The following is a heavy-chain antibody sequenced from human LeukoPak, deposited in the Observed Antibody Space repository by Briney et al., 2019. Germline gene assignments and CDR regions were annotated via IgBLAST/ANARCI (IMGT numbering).Heavy chain of an antibody. CDR3: ARHESSVVPSSFDY. CDR2: IYYSGST. CDR1: GGSISSYY. Sequence: SETLSLTCIVSGGSISSYYWSWIRQPPGKGLEWIGHIYYSGSTNYNPSLKSRVTISVDTSKNQFSLKLSSVTAADTAVYYCARHESSVVPSSFDYWGQGTLVTVSS. J-gene: IGHJ4*02. V-gene: IGHV4-59*08. D-gene: IGHD2-2*01.